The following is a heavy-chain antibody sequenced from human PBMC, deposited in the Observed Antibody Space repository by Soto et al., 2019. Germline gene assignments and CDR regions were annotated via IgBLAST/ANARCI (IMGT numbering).Heavy chain of an antibody. CDR1: GFTFSSYG. V-gene: IGHV3-33*01. J-gene: IGHJ6*02. Sequence: PGGSLRLSCAASGFTFSSYGMHWVRQAPGKGLEWVAVIWYDGSNKYYADSVKGRFTISRDNSKNTLYLQMNSLRAEDTAVYYCARETYYYDSSGYYGGMDVWGQGTTVTVSS. D-gene: IGHD3-22*01. CDR3: ARETYYYDSSGYYGGMDV. CDR2: IWYDGSNK.